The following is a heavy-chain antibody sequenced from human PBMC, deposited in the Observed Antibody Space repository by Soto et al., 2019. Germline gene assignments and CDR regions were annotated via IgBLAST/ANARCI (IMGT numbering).Heavy chain of an antibody. Sequence: ASVKVSCKVSGYTLTELSMHWVRQAPGKGLEWMGGFDPEDGETIYAQKFQGRVTMTEDTSTDTAYMELSSLRSEDTAVYYCATAPLIAVAGFNWFDPWGQGTLVTVSS. CDR2: FDPEDGET. J-gene: IGHJ5*02. CDR3: ATAPLIAVAGFNWFDP. D-gene: IGHD6-19*01. CDR1: GYTLTELS. V-gene: IGHV1-24*01.